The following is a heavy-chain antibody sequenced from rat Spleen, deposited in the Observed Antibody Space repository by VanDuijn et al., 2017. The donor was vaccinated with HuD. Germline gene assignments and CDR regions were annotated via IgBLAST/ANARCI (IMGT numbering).Heavy chain of an antibody. CDR2: ISYEGSST. V-gene: IGHV5-29*01. D-gene: IGHD1-1*01. CDR1: GFTFSNYA. Sequence: EVQLVESGGGLVQPGRSLKLSCAASGFTFSNYAMAWVRQAPTKGLEWVASISYEGSSTYYGDSVKGRFTVSRDNAKSTLYLQMDSLRSEDTATYYCARHPDYSNYFDYWGQGVMVTVSS. J-gene: IGHJ2*01. CDR3: ARHPDYSNYFDY.